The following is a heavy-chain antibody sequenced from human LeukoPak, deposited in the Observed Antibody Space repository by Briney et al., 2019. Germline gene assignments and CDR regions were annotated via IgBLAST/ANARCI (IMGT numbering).Heavy chain of an antibody. J-gene: IGHJ4*02. CDR1: GFTVSSNY. CDR3: ARENYDSSGYSYGFDY. CDR2: IYSGGST. V-gene: IGHV3-66*02. Sequence: PGGSLRLSCAASGFTVSSNYMSWVRQAPGKGLEWVSVIYSGGSTYCADSVKGRFTISRDNSKNTLYLQMNSLRAEDTAVYYCARENYDSSGYSYGFDYWGQGTLVTVSS. D-gene: IGHD3-22*01.